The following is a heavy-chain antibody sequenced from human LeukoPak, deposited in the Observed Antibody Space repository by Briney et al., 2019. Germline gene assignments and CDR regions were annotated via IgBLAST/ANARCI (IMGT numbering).Heavy chain of an antibody. CDR1: GGSISSYY. CDR2: IYYSGST. Sequence: SETLSLTCTLSGGSISSYYWSWIRQPPGKGLEWIGHIYYSGSTNYNPSLKSRVTISVDTSKNQFSLKLSSVTAADTAVYYCARDKTTVTTELAFDIWGQGTMVTVSS. D-gene: IGHD4-17*01. CDR3: ARDKTTVTTELAFDI. V-gene: IGHV4-59*01. J-gene: IGHJ3*02.